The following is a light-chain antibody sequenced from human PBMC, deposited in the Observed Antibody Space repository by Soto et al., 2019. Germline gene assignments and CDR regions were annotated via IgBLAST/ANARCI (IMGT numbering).Light chain of an antibody. V-gene: IGKV1-39*01. J-gene: IGKJ4*01. Sequence: DIQMTPSPSSLSASVGDRVTIPCRASQSIDTYLNWYQQKPGKAPKLLIYAASSLQSGVPSRFSGSGSGADFTLTISNLQPEDFATYFCQQSYSTPLTFGGGTKGDIK. CDR1: QSIDTY. CDR2: AAS. CDR3: QQSYSTPLT.